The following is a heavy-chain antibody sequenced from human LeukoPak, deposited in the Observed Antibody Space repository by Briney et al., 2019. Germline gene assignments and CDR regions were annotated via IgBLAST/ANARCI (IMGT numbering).Heavy chain of an antibody. D-gene: IGHD3-22*01. J-gene: IGHJ4*02. CDR3: ERAKYYYDNSGYPDY. Sequence: GGSLRLSCAASGFTFSSYAMSWVRQAPGKGLEGVLAISGSGGSTYYAYSVKGPFTISRDNTKSTLYLQRNSLRAGDPDVYYCERAKYYYDNSGYPDYWGQGTLVTVSS. V-gene: IGHV3-23*01. CDR2: ISGSGGST. CDR1: GFTFSSYA.